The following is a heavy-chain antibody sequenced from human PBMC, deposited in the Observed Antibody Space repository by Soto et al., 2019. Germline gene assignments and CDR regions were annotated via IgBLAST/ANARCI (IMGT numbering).Heavy chain of an antibody. D-gene: IGHD3-22*01. Sequence: QVQLVQSGAEVKKPGASVKVSCKASGYTFTSYGISWVRQAPGQGLEWMGWISAYNGNTNYAQKLQGRVTMTTDTSKSTAYMELRSLRSDDTAVYYCASGYDSASAPYYYYGMDVWGQGTTVTVSS. CDR1: GYTFTSYG. J-gene: IGHJ6*02. CDR2: ISAYNGNT. CDR3: ASGYDSASAPYYYYGMDV. V-gene: IGHV1-18*01.